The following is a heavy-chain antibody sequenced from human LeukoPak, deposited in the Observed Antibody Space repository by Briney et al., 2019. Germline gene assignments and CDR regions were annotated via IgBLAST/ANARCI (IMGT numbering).Heavy chain of an antibody. Sequence: GGSLRLSCAASGFTFSSYAMSWVRQAPGKGLEWVSAISGSGGGTYYADSVKGRFTISRDNSKSTVYLQMNSLRAEDTAVYYCAKESHNYYCYHIDVWRKETTVTVSS. J-gene: IGHJ6*04. CDR1: GFTFSSYA. CDR2: ISGSGGGT. V-gene: IGHV3-23*01. D-gene: IGHD3-22*01. CDR3: AKESHNYYCYHIDV.